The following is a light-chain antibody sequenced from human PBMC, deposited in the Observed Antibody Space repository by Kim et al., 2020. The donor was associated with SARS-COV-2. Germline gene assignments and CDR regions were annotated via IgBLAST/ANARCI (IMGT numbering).Light chain of an antibody. Sequence: EIVLTQSPATLSLSPGERATLSCRASQSVSSYLAWYQQKPGQAPRLLIYAASNRPTGIPARFSGSGSGTDFTLTISSLVPEDFAVYYCQQRSNWPITFGQGTRLEIK. CDR1: QSVSSY. V-gene: IGKV3-11*01. J-gene: IGKJ5*01. CDR3: QQRSNWPIT. CDR2: AAS.